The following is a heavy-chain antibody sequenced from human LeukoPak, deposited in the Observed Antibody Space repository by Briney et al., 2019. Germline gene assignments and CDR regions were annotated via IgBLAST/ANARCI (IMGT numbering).Heavy chain of an antibody. J-gene: IGHJ4*02. V-gene: IGHV3-21*01. Sequence: GGSLRPSCAASGFTFSSYNMNWVRQAPGKGLEWVSSISSSSSYIYYADSVKGRFTISRDNAKNSLYLQMNSLRAEDTAVYYCAKSRSPGFDYWGQGTLVTVSS. CDR1: GFTFSSYN. D-gene: IGHD1-14*01. CDR3: AKSRSPGFDY. CDR2: ISSSSSYI.